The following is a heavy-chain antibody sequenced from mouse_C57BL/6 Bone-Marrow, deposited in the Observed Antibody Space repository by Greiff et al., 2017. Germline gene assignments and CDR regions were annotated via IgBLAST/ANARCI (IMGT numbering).Heavy chain of an antibody. J-gene: IGHJ2*01. CDR2: INPNNGGT. V-gene: IGHV1-18*01. CDR3: ARNFRLLSFDY. D-gene: IGHD2-3*01. Sequence: VQLQQSGPELVKPGASVKIPCKASGYTFTDYNMDWVKQSHGKSLEWIGDINPNNGGTINNQKFKGKATLTVDKSSSTTYMEHRIMTSKDTAVYYCARNFRLLSFDYWGQGTTLTVSS. CDR1: GYTFTDYN.